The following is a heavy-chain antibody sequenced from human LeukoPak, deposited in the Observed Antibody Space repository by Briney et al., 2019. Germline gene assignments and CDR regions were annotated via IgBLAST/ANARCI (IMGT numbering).Heavy chain of an antibody. D-gene: IGHD4-23*01. CDR2: INPNSGGT. CDR3: ARGSDYGGNSNFDY. Sequence: GASVKVSCKASGYTFTGYYMHWVRQAPGQGLEWMGWINPNSGGTNYAQKFQGWVTMTRDTSISTAYMELSRLRSDDTAVYYCARGSDYGGNSNFDYWGQGTLVTVSS. J-gene: IGHJ4*02. V-gene: IGHV1-2*04. CDR1: GYTFTGYY.